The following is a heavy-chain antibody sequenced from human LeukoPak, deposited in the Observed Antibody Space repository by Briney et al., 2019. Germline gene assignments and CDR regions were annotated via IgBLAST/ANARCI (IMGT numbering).Heavy chain of an antibody. V-gene: IGHV3-33*01. CDR1: GFIFSRYD. CDR2: IWHDGSKT. D-gene: IGHD4-17*01. J-gene: IGHJ4*02. CDR3: ARDPATVTSHFDY. Sequence: GTSLRLSCVASGFIFSRYDMHWVRQAPGKGLEWVALIWHDGSKTHYADSVKGRFTISRDDCKSTLYVQMNSLRVEDTAVYYCARDPATVTSHFDYWGQGALVTVSS.